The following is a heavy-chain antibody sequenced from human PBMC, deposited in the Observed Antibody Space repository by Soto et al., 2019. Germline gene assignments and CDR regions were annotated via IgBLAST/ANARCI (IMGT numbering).Heavy chain of an antibody. Sequence: QVQLVQSGAEVKKPGASVKVSCKASGYTFSNYLLHWVRQAPGQGLEWMGWINAGNGHTKYSQKFQGRVTFTRDTSATTAYIELSSLRSEDTAVYYCASPSYGSGSYYWGQGTLVTASS. J-gene: IGHJ4*02. CDR1: GYTFSNYL. CDR3: ASPSYGSGSYY. D-gene: IGHD3-10*01. CDR2: INAGNGHT. V-gene: IGHV1-3*01.